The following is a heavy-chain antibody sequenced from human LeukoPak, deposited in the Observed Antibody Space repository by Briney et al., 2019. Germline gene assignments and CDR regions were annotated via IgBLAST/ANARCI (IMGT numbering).Heavy chain of an antibody. J-gene: IGHJ6*04. V-gene: IGHV1-69*01. Sequence: EASVKVSCKASGGTFSSYAISWVRQAPGQGLEWMGGIIPIFVTADYAQKFQGRVTITADESTSTAYMELSSLRPEDTAVYYCAREPYYDYVWGRGQHLPAHYYGMDVWGKGTTVTVSS. D-gene: IGHD3-16*01. CDR3: AREPYYDYVWGRGQHLPAHYYGMDV. CDR2: IIPIFVTA. CDR1: GGTFSSYA.